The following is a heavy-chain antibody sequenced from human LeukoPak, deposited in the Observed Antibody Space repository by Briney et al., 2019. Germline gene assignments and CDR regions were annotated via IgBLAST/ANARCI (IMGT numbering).Heavy chain of an antibody. J-gene: IGHJ4*02. V-gene: IGHV1-69*02. Sequence: SVKVSCKASRGTFSSYTISWVRQAPGQGLEWMGRIIPILGIANYAQKFQGRVTITADKSTSTAYMELSSLRSEDTAVYYCARGPSYYYDSSGYQDYWGQGTLVTVSS. CDR2: IIPILGIA. D-gene: IGHD3-22*01. CDR1: RGTFSSYT. CDR3: ARGPSYYYDSSGYQDY.